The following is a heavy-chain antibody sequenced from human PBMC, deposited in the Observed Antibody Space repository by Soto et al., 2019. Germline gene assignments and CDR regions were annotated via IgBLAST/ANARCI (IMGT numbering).Heavy chain of an antibody. CDR2: IIPIFGTA. Sequence: GASVKVSCKASGGTFSSYAISWVRQAPGQGLEWMGGIIPIFGTANYAQKFQGRVTITADESTSTAYMELSSLRSEDTAVYYCAREGELTMIVVVIPTNYYYYGMDVRGQGTTVTVSS. V-gene: IGHV1-69*13. CDR1: GGTFSSYA. D-gene: IGHD3-22*01. CDR3: AREGELTMIVVVIPTNYYYYGMDV. J-gene: IGHJ6*02.